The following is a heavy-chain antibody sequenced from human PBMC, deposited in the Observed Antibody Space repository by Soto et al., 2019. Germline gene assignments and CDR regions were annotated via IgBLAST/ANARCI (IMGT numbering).Heavy chain of an antibody. Sequence: GGSLRLSCAASGFAFSSYTMNWVRQTPGRGLEWVAGFSGSGGDTFYADSVKGRFVISRDISEHTVYLQMNGLRTEDTAIYYCAKDETGIAATGTLVTPYFQFWGQGTLVTV. V-gene: IGHV3-23*01. CDR1: GFAFSSYT. J-gene: IGHJ4*02. CDR3: AKDETGIAATGTLVTPYFQF. CDR2: FSGSGGDT. D-gene: IGHD6-25*01.